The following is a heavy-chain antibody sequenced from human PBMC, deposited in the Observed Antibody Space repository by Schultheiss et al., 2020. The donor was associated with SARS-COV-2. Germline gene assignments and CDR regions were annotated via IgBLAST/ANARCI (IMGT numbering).Heavy chain of an antibody. Sequence: SETLSLPCPVSCGSISSGDYYWSWIRQPPGKGLEWIGYIYYSGSTYYNPSLKSRVTLSVDTSKNQFSLKLSSVTAADTAVYYCARGGRITMVRGVITWFDPWGQGTLVTVSS. J-gene: IGHJ5*02. V-gene: IGHV4-30-4*01. CDR3: ARGGRITMVRGVITWFDP. CDR1: CGSISSGDYY. D-gene: IGHD3-10*01. CDR2: IYYSGST.